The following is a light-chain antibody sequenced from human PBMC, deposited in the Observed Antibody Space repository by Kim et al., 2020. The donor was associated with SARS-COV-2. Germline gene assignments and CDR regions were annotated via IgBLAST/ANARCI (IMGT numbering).Light chain of an antibody. J-gene: IGLJ2*01. CDR2: SDN. Sequence: GQGVTIACSGSTSTIGSKTVNWYQQLPGTAPKLLIYSDNQRPSGVPDRFSGSKSGTSASLAISGLQSEDEADYYCATWDDSLSDLIFGGGTKLTVL. CDR1: TSTIGSKT. V-gene: IGLV1-44*01. CDR3: ATWDDSLSDLI.